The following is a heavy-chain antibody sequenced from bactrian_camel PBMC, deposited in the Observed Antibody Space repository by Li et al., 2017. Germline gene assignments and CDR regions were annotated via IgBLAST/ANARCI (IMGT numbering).Heavy chain of an antibody. J-gene: IGHJ6*01. V-gene: IGHV3S63*01. CDR2: TYGGSRGP. CDR3: AASKYSCSYWDVRARDFEY. CDR1: GCNFDSCA. Sequence: QVQLVESGGGSVQAGGSLKLSCAAPGCNFDSCAVGWFRQTPGKEREGVANTYGGSRGPTYVDSVKGRFTISQDNAKNTVYLQMDSLKPEDSGMYYCAASKYSCSYWDVRARDFEYWGQGTQVTVS. D-gene: IGHD2*01.